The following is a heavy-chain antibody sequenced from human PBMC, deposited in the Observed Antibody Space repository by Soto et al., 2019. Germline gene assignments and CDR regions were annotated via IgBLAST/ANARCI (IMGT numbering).Heavy chain of an antibody. D-gene: IGHD3-3*01. J-gene: IGHJ6*02. CDR3: ARGDYDFWSGYFSRGMDV. V-gene: IGHV5-51*01. CDR1: GYSFTSYW. CDR2: IYPGDSDT. Sequence: RESLKISCKGSGYSFTSYWIGWVRQMPGKGLEWMGIIYPGDSDTRYSPSFQGQVTISADKSISTAYLQWSSLKASDTAMYYCARGDYDFWSGYFSRGMDVWGQGTTVTVSS.